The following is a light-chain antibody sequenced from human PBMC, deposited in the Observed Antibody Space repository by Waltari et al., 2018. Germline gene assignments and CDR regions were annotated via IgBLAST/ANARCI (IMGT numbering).Light chain of an antibody. CDR3: QQYYSFPLFT. J-gene: IGKJ3*01. CDR2: AAS. CDR1: QGISRY. V-gene: IGKV1D-8*01. Sequence: CRMSQGISRYLTWYQQKPGKAPELLIYAASTLQSGVPSRFSGSGSGTDFTLTISCLQSEDFATYYCQQYYSFPLFTFGPGTKVDIK.